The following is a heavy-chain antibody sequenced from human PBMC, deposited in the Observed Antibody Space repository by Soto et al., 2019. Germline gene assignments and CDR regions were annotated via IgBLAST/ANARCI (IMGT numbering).Heavy chain of an antibody. CDR3: VRTSLVVAAATREDY. CDR1: GFTFSSYW. J-gene: IGHJ4*02. Sequence: EVQLVDSGGGLVQPGGSLRLSCAASGFTFSSYWMHGVRQAPGKGLVWVSRINSDGSSTSYADSVKGRFTISRDNAKNTLYLQMNSLRAEDTAVYYCVRTSLVVAAATREDYWGQGTLVTVSS. V-gene: IGHV3-74*01. CDR2: INSDGSST. D-gene: IGHD2-15*01.